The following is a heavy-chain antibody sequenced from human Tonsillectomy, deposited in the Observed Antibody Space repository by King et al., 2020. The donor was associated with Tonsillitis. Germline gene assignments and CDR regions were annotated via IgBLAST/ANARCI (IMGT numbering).Heavy chain of an antibody. CDR3: TRDYMGSYLA. V-gene: IGHV3-43D*03. CDR2: IRGDGVTT. D-gene: IGHD3-10*01. Sequence: VQLVEPGGGVVQPGGSLRLSCATSGFTFADSDMHWVRQPPGKGLEWVSLIRGDGVTTFYADSVKGRFTISRDNTRNSLYLQMNSLKADDTALYYCTRDYMGSYLAWGQGTLVTVSS. J-gene: IGHJ5*02. CDR1: GFTFADSD.